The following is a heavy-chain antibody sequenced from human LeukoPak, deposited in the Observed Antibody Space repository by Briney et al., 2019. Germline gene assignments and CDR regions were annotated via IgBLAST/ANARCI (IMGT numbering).Heavy chain of an antibody. J-gene: IGHJ4*02. CDR3: ARALRDYGGPYYFDY. Sequence: GGSLRLSCAASGFTFSSYAMSWVRQAPGKGLEWVSAISGSGGSTYYADSVKGRFTISRDNAKNSLYLQMNSLRAEDTAVYYCARALRDYGGPYYFDYWGQGTLVTVSS. CDR1: GFTFSSYA. V-gene: IGHV3-23*01. D-gene: IGHD4-23*01. CDR2: ISGSGGST.